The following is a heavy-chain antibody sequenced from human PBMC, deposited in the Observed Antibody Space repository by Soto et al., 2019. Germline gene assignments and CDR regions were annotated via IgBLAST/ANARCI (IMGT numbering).Heavy chain of an antibody. CDR1: GYTFSNYD. Sequence: QVQLVQSGAEVKKPGASVRVSCKASGYTFSNYDINWVRQATGQGLEWMGWMNPNSGNTGYAQKSRGRATVTRDTPIPTPYRGVSSQTSGDTPVFFFFGGRRPTSPPGGQGPQVPVPS. V-gene: IGHV1-8*01. CDR2: MNPNSGNT. J-gene: IGHJ5*02. CDR3: FGGRRPTSPP. D-gene: IGHD3-3*01.